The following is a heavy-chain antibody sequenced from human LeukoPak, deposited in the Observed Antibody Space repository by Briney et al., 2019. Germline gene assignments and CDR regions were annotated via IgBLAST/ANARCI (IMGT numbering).Heavy chain of an antibody. CDR3: ARSTGARRDYYYYYMDV. CDR2: INPNSGGT. J-gene: IGHJ6*03. V-gene: IGHV1-2*02. D-gene: IGHD6-6*01. Sequence: ASVKVSCKASGYSFNTYYMNWVRQAPGQGLGWMGWINPNSGGTNYAQKFQGRVTMTRDTSISTAYMELSRLRSDDTAVYYCARSTGARRDYYYYYMDVWGKGTTVTVSS. CDR1: GYSFNTYY.